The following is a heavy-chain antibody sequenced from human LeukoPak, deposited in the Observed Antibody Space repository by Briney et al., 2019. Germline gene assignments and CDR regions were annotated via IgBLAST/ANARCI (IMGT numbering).Heavy chain of an antibody. Sequence: SVKVSCKASGGTFSSYAISWVRQAPGQGLEWMGGIIPIFGTANYAQKFQGRVTITADESTSTAYMELSSLRSEDTAVYYCAKYQLLEGGGAFDIWGQGTMVTVSS. D-gene: IGHD2-2*01. CDR1: GGTFSSYA. CDR2: IIPIFGTA. V-gene: IGHV1-69*01. CDR3: AKYQLLEGGGAFDI. J-gene: IGHJ3*02.